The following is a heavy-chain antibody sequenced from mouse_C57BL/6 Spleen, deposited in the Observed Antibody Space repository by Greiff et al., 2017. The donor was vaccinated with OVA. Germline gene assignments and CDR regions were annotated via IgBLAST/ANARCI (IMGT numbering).Heavy chain of an antibody. CDR3: ASYDYDEWFAY. CDR1: GYTFTSYW. D-gene: IGHD2-4*01. Sequence: QVQLQQPGAELVKPGASVKLSCKASGYTFTSYWMQWVKQRPGQGLEWIGEIDPSDSYTNYNQKFKGKATLTVDKSSSTAYMQLSSLTSEDAAVYFCASYDYDEWFAYWGQGTLVTVSA. CDR2: IDPSDSYT. V-gene: IGHV1-50*01. J-gene: IGHJ3*01.